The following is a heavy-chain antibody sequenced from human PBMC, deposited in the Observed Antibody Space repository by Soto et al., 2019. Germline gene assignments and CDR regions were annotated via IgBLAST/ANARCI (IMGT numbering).Heavy chain of an antibody. CDR1: GCAIIIRDYY. Sequence: PSESLSPTFNNSGCAIIIRDYYWRWKLHPPGEGLEWIGYIYYSGDTSHNPSLKSRVTISIDTSKNQFSLKLSSVTAADTAFYYCAREGALLFGGNSDYYSTMDVWGQGTTVT. V-gene: IGHV4-30-4*02. J-gene: IGHJ6*02. CDR2: IYYSGDT. D-gene: IGHD2-21*02. CDR3: AREGALLFGGNSDYYSTMDV.